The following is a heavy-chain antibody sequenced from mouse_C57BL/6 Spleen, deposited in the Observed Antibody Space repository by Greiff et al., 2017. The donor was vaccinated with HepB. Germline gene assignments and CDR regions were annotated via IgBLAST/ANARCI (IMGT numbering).Heavy chain of an antibody. CDR1: GFNIKDYY. D-gene: IGHD6-1*01. CDR2: IDPEDGET. CDR3: ASPSRRGEAMDY. V-gene: IGHV14-2*01. Sequence: EVQLQQSGAELVKPGASVKLSCTASGFNIKDYYMHWVKQRTEQGLEWIGRIDPEDGETKYAPNFQGKATITADTSSNTAYLQLSSLTSEDTAVYYCASPSRRGEAMDYWGQGTSVTVSS. J-gene: IGHJ4*01.